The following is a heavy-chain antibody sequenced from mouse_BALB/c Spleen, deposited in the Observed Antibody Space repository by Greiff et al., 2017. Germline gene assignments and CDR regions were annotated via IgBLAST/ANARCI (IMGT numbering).Heavy chain of an antibody. D-gene: IGHD2-3*01. CDR2: IWAGGST. CDR1: GFSLTSYG. V-gene: IGHV2-9*02. CDR3: ARAGLLRSPFAY. Sequence: VQLVESGPGLVAPSQSLSITCTVSGFSLTSYGVHWVRQPPGKGLEWLGVIWAGGSTNYNSALMSRLSISKDNSKSQVFLKMNSLQTDDTAMYYCARAGLLRSPFAYWGQGTLVTVSA. J-gene: IGHJ3*01.